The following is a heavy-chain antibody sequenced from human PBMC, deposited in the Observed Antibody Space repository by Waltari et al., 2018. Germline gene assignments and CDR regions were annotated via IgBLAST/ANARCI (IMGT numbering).Heavy chain of an antibody. CDR3: ASSQQLTSRWFDP. CDR1: GGSFSGYY. V-gene: IGHV4-34*01. J-gene: IGHJ5*02. CDR2: INHSGST. D-gene: IGHD6-13*01. Sequence: QVQLQQWGAGLLKPSETLSLTCAVYGGSFSGYYWSWIRQPPGKGLEWIGEINHSGSTNYNPSLKSRVTISVDTSKNQFSLKLSSVTAADTAVYYCASSQQLTSRWFDPWGQGTLVTVSS.